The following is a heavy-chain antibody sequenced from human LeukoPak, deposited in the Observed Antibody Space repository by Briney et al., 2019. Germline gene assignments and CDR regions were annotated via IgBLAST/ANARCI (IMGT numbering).Heavy chain of an antibody. Sequence: SVKVSCKASGGTFSSYAISWVRQAPGQGLEWMGRIIPILGIANYAQKFQGRVTITADKSTSTAYMELSSLRSEDTAVHYCARGLIVVVPAAFDYWGQGTLVTVSS. J-gene: IGHJ4*02. CDR3: ARGLIVVVPAAFDY. CDR1: GGTFSSYA. V-gene: IGHV1-69*04. CDR2: IIPILGIA. D-gene: IGHD2-2*01.